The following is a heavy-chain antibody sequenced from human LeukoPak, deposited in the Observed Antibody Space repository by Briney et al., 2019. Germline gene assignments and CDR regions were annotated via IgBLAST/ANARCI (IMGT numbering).Heavy chain of an antibody. CDR2: INWNGGST. CDR3: ARGDIADN. V-gene: IGHV3-20*04. CDR1: GFTIADSG. J-gene: IGHJ4*02. D-gene: IGHD5-12*01. Sequence: GGSLRLSCAASGFTIADSGMSSVRQPPRKWIGWVSGINWNGGSTGYADSVKGRFTISRDNAKNSLYLQMNSLGAEDTALYYCARGDIADNWGQGTLVTVSS.